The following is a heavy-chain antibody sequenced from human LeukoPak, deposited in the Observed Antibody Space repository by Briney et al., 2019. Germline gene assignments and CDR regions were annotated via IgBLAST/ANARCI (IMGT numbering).Heavy chain of an antibody. J-gene: IGHJ4*02. Sequence: GGSLRLSCAASRFTFSSYAMHWVRQAPGKGLEWVAVISYDGSNKYYADSVKGRFTISRDNSKNTLYLQMNSLRAEDTAVYYCAREPGRYYFDYWGQGTLVTVSS. V-gene: IGHV3-30-3*01. CDR3: AREPGRYYFDY. D-gene: IGHD1-14*01. CDR1: RFTFSSYA. CDR2: ISYDGSNK.